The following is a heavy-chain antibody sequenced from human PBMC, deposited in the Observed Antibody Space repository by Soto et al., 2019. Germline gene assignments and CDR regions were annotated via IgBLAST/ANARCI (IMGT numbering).Heavy chain of an antibody. CDR2: INHSGST. J-gene: IGHJ5*02. Sequence: SETLSLTCAVYGGSFSGYYWSWIRQPPGKGLEWIGEINHSGSTNYNPSLKSRVTISVDTSKNQFSLKLSSVTAADTAVYYCARWRDIVVVPAAAVQPDWFDPWGQGTLVTVSS. CDR1: GGSFSGYY. D-gene: IGHD2-2*01. V-gene: IGHV4-34*01. CDR3: ARWRDIVVVPAAAVQPDWFDP.